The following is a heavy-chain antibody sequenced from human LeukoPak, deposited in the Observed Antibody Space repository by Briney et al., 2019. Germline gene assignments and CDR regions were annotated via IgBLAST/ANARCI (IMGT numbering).Heavy chain of an antibody. CDR2: IRYDGSNK. J-gene: IGHJ3*02. V-gene: IGHV3-30*02. D-gene: IGHD2-2*01. CDR1: GFTFSSYA. CDR3: ATPHCSSTSCYHRDAFDI. Sequence: PGGSLRLSCAASGFTFSSYAMSWVRQAPGKGLEWVAFIRYDGSNKYYADSVKGRFTISRDNSKNTLYLQMNSLRAEDTAVYYCATPHCSSTSCYHRDAFDIWGQGTMVTVSS.